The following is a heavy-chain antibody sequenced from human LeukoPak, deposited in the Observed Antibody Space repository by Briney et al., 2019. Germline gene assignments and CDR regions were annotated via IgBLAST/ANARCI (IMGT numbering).Heavy chain of an antibody. J-gene: IGHJ4*02. CDR1: GGSINSGGYC. CDR3: ARAKTEYYYDSSGILDY. Sequence: SETLSLTCTVSGGSINSGGYCWSWIRQHPGKGLEWIGYIYYSGSTYYNPSLKSRVTISVDTSKNQFSLKLSSVTAADTAVYYCARAKTEYYYDSSGILDYWGQGTLVTVSS. CDR2: IYYSGST. V-gene: IGHV4-31*03. D-gene: IGHD3-22*01.